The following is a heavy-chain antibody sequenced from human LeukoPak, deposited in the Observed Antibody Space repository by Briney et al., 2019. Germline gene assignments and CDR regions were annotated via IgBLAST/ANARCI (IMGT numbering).Heavy chain of an antibody. CDR3: ARDRRVGQWLDLFDY. CDR2: ISSSSSYI. D-gene: IGHD6-19*01. CDR1: GFTFSSYS. Sequence: GGSLRLSCAASGFTFSSYSMNWVRQAPGKGLEWVSSISSSSSYIYYADSGKGRFTISRDNDKNSLYLQMNSLRAEDTAVYYRARDRRVGQWLDLFDYWGQGTLVTVSS. J-gene: IGHJ4*02. V-gene: IGHV3-21*01.